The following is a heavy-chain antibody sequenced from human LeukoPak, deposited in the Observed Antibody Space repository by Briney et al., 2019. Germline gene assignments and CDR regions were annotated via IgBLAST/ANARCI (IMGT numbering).Heavy chain of an antibody. Sequence: PSETLSLTCTVSGGSISSYYWSWIRQPPGKGLEWIGYIYYSGSINYNPSLKSRVTISVYTSKNHFSLRLSSVTAADTAFYYCARHANSGSGYYDYWGQGVLVTVSS. D-gene: IGHD3-10*01. CDR3: ARHANSGSGYYDY. CDR1: GGSISSYY. J-gene: IGHJ4*02. CDR2: IYYSGSI. V-gene: IGHV4-59*08.